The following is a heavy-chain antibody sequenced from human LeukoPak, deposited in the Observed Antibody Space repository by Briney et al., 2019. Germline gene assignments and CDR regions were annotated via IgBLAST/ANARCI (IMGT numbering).Heavy chain of an antibody. J-gene: IGHJ4*02. CDR1: GDSIGTYY. CDR3: ARAVGGDGAGSL. V-gene: IGHV4-59*01. Sequence: WGTLTLTCTVSGDSIGTYYWSRIRQPPGKGLEWIGYIYYRVTSDYNPSLKSRVTISVDMSKKQISLKLSSVTAADTAVYYCARAVGGDGAGSLWGRGTLDSVSS. D-gene: IGHD3-10*01. CDR2: IYYRVTS.